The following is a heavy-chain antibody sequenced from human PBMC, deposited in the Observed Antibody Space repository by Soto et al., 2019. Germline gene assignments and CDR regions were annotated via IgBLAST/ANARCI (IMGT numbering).Heavy chain of an antibody. CDR3: TASRGFYEAMDA. CDR1: GGAFRNYA. CDR2: VMPTFGAG. V-gene: IGHV1-69*01. Sequence: QVQLVQSGAEVKKPGSSVKVSCTASGGAFRNYAVSWVRQAPGQGLEWMGAVMPTFGAGVYAQKLQGRLTIFADESTNTAYLNVSSLTFGDTAIYYCTASRGFYEAMDALGQGTTLTVSS. J-gene: IGHJ6*02. D-gene: IGHD3-22*01.